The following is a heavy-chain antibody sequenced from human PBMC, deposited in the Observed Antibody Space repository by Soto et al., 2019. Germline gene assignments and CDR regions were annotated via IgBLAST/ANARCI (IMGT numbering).Heavy chain of an antibody. J-gene: IGHJ4*02. Sequence: GGSLRLSCAASGFTFSSYAMSWDRQAPGKGLEWVSAISGSGGSTYYADSVKGRFTISRDNSKNTLYLQMNSLRAEDTAVYYCAKDDRSGSSWSTDYWGQGTLVTVSS. D-gene: IGHD6-13*01. CDR1: GFTFSSYA. CDR2: ISGSGGST. CDR3: AKDDRSGSSWSTDY. V-gene: IGHV3-23*01.